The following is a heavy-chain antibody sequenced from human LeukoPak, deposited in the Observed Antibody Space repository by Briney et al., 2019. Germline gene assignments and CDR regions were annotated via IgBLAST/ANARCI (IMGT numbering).Heavy chain of an antibody. V-gene: IGHV3-53*01. CDR1: GFTVITND. J-gene: IGHJ4*02. Sequence: PGGSLRHSCAASGFTVITNDMTWVRQAPGKGLEWVSVLYSDGNTKYANSVQGRFTISRDNSKNTLYLEMNSLSPDDTAVYYCARGVEPLAANTRACWGQGTLVTVSS. D-gene: IGHD1-14*01. CDR3: ARGVEPLAANTRAC. CDR2: LYSDGNT.